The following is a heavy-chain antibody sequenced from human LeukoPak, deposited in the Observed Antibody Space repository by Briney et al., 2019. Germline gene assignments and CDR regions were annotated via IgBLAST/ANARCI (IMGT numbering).Heavy chain of an antibody. CDR3: ARYYDSSDYMWFDP. CDR2: IWYDGSNK. V-gene: IGHV3-33*08. J-gene: IGHJ5*02. CDR1: GFTFSSYA. Sequence: PGGSLRLSCAASGFTFSSYAMSWVRQAPGKGLEWVAVIWYDGSNKYYADSVKGRFTISRDNSKNTLYLQMNSLRAEDTAVYYCARYYDSSDYMWFDPWGQGTLVTVSS. D-gene: IGHD3-22*01.